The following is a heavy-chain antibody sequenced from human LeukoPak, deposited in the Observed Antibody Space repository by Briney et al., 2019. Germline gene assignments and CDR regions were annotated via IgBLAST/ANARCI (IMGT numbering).Heavy chain of an antibody. CDR2: ISSSSSYI. CDR1: GFTFSSYS. V-gene: IGHV3-21*01. J-gene: IGHJ4*02. Sequence: GGSLRLSCAASGFTFSSYSMNWVRQAPGKGLEWVSSISSSSSYIYYADSVKGRFTISRDNAKNSLYLQMNSLRAEDTAVYYCAREEDSGYDADYWGQGTLVTVSS. D-gene: IGHD5-12*01. CDR3: AREEDSGYDADY.